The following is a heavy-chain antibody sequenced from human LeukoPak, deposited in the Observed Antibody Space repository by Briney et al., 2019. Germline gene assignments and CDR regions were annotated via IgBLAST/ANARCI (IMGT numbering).Heavy chain of an antibody. D-gene: IGHD5-12*01. J-gene: IGHJ4*02. Sequence: PSETLSLTCAVSGYSISSGYYWGWIRQPPGKGLEWIGSIYHSGSTYYNPSLKSRVTISVDTSKNQFSLKLSSVTAADTAVYYCARQGYVLGYWGQGTLVTVSS. CDR2: IYHSGST. CDR1: GYSISSGYY. CDR3: ARQGYVLGY. V-gene: IGHV4-38-2*01.